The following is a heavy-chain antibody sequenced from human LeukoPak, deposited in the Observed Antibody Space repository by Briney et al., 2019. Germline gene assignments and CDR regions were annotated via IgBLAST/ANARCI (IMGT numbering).Heavy chain of an antibody. CDR3: ASETDSYDFWSGYYSEGYFDY. V-gene: IGHV1-18*01. Sequence: ASVKVSCKASGYTFTSYGISWVRQAPGQGLEWMGWISAYNGNTNYAQKLQGRVTMTTDTSTSTAYMELRSLRSDDTAVYYCASETDSYDFWSGYYSEGYFDYWGQGTLVTVSS. D-gene: IGHD3-3*01. CDR2: ISAYNGNT. CDR1: GYTFTSYG. J-gene: IGHJ4*02.